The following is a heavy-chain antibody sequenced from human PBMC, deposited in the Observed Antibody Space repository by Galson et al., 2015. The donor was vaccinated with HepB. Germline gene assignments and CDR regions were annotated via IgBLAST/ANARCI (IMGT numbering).Heavy chain of an antibody. D-gene: IGHD5-18*01. CDR1: GLIFSTYT. Sequence: SPRLSSAASGLIFSTYTFNWVRRAPGKDLEWISYISSTGTTIYYADSLKGRFTISRDNAENSLSLQMSSLRDEDTAVYYCVRVAIDTTIFRGYWYFDLWGRGTLVTVSS. CDR2: ISSTGTTI. V-gene: IGHV3-48*02. J-gene: IGHJ2*01. CDR3: VRVAIDTTIFRGYWYFDL.